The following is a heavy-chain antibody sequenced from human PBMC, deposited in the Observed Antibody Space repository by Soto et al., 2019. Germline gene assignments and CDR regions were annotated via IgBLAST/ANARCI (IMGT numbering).Heavy chain of an antibody. J-gene: IGHJ3*02. V-gene: IGHV1-24*01. CDR1: GYTLTELS. Sequence: QVQLVQSGAEVKKPGASVKVSCKVSGYTLTELSMHWVRQAPGKGLEWMGGFDPEDGETIYAQKFQGRVTMTEDTTTDTAYMELSSLRSDDTAVYYCATGGNDYGDYFAFDIWGQGTMVTVSS. CDR2: FDPEDGET. D-gene: IGHD4-17*01. CDR3: ATGGNDYGDYFAFDI.